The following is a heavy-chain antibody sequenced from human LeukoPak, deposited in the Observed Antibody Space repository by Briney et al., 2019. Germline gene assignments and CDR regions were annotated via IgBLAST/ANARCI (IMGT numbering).Heavy chain of an antibody. J-gene: IGHJ3*01. V-gene: IGHV4-34*01. CDR1: EMSFSAYY. CDR3: ARGFPPGSGSRGSHAFDV. D-gene: IGHD6-19*01. Sequence: SETLSLTCAVSEMSFSAYYWNWIRQSPGKGLEWMGEINYGGSTKYTPSLEGRGTILIDTSKNQFSLKLTSVTAADTAVYDCARGFPPGSGSRGSHAFDVWGQGTMVTVSS. CDR2: INYGGST.